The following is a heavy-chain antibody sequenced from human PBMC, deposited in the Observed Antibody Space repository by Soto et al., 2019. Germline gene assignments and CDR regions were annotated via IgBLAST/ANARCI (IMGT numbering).Heavy chain of an antibody. J-gene: IGHJ4*02. CDR3: AKDHSSSGWPFDY. V-gene: IGHV3-23*01. Sequence: LRLSCAASGFTFSSYAMCLVRQAPGKGLEWVSAISGCGGSTYYADSVQGRCTISRDNSKNTLYLQMNSLRDDDTAVYYCAKDHSSSGWPFDYWGQGTLVTVSS. CDR2: ISGCGGST. CDR1: GFTFSSYA. D-gene: IGHD6-19*01.